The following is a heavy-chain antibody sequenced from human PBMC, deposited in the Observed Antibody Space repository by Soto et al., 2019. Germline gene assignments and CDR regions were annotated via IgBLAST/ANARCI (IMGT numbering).Heavy chain of an antibody. J-gene: IGHJ6*02. D-gene: IGHD3-22*01. Sequence: PGGSLRFSCAASGFTFSSYEMNWVRQAPGKGLEWVSYISSSGSTIYYADSVKGRFTISRDNAKNSLYLQMNSLRAEDTAVYYCAREGRNYYDSSGYPLGYGMDVWGQGTTVTVSS. CDR1: GFTFSSYE. CDR2: ISSSGSTI. V-gene: IGHV3-48*03. CDR3: AREGRNYYDSSGYPLGYGMDV.